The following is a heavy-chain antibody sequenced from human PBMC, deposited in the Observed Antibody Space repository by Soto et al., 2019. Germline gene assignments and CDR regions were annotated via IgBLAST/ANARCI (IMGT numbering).Heavy chain of an antibody. Sequence: SGPTLVNPTQTLTLTCTFSGFSLSTSGVGVGWIRQPPGKALEWLALIYWDDDKRYSPSLKSRLTITKDTSKNQVVLTMTNMDPVDTATYYCAHIITDVLTNSGDWFDPWGQGTLVTVSS. CDR2: IYWDDDK. D-gene: IGHD3-10*02. CDR1: GFSLSTSGVG. J-gene: IGHJ5*02. CDR3: AHIITDVLTNSGDWFDP. V-gene: IGHV2-5*02.